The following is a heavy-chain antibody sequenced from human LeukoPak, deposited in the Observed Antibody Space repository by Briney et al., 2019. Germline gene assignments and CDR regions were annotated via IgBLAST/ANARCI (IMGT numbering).Heavy chain of an antibody. D-gene: IGHD3-16*02. J-gene: IGHJ4*02. CDR2: ISISSNYI. V-gene: IGHV3-21*01. CDR3: ARHRTASDY. CDR1: GFTFSRYN. Sequence: PGGSLRLSCAASGFTFSRYNMNWVRQAPGKGLEWVSSISISSNYIYYPDSLKGRFTISRDNAKNSLYLQMNSLRAEDTAVYYCARHRTASDYWGQGTLVTVSS.